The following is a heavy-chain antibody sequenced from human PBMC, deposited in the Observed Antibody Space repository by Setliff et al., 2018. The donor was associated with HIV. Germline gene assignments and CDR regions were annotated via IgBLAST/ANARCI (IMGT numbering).Heavy chain of an antibody. Sequence: ASVKVSCKTTGGTFNIFSITWVRQSPGQGLEWLGWMNPNSGRAGSAQMFQGRVTMTRDTSINAAYMELRGLRSDDTAVYYCARNFGLSPSGKYYYYYGMDIWGQGTTVTVSS. J-gene: IGHJ6*02. D-gene: IGHD3-10*01. CDR3: ARNFGLSPSGKYYYYYGMDI. CDR1: GGTFNIFS. CDR2: MNPNSGRA. V-gene: IGHV1-2*02.